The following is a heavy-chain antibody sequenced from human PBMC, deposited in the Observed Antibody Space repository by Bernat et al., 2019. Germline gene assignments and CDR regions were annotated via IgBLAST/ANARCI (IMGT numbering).Heavy chain of an antibody. CDR1: GFTFSSYS. V-gene: IGHV3-21*01. CDR3: AREGVVAPASGAFDI. CDR2: ISSSSSYI. Sequence: EVQLVESGGGLVKPGGSLRLSCAASGFTFSSYSMNWVRQAPGKGLEWVSSISSSSSYIYYADSVKGRFTISRDNAKNSLYLQMNSLRAEDTAVYYCAREGVVAPASGAFDIWGQGTMVTVSS. D-gene: IGHD5-12*01. J-gene: IGHJ3*02.